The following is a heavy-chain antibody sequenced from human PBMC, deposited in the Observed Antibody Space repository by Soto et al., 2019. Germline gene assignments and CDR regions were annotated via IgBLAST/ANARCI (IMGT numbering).Heavy chain of an antibody. CDR2: IYYSGST. V-gene: IGHV4-61*01. D-gene: IGHD3-10*01. CDR1: GGSVSSGSYY. CDR3: ARQKITMVRGVILRYYGMDG. J-gene: IGHJ6*02. Sequence: SETLSLTCTVSGGSVSSGSYYWSWIRQPPGKGLEWIGYIYYSGSTNYNPSLKSRVTISVDTSKNQVSLKLSSVTAADTAVYYCARQKITMVRGVILRYYGMDGWGQGTTVTVSS.